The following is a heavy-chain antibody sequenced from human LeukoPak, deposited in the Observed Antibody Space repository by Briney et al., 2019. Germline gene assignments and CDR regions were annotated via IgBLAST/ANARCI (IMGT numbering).Heavy chain of an antibody. CDR1: GFTFSSYG. D-gene: IGHD2-2*02. V-gene: IGHV3-30*02. J-gene: IGHJ4*02. CDR3: ARDSIRQNLFYLDY. Sequence: HPGGSLRLSCAASGFTFSSYGMHWVRQAPGKGLEWVAFIRYDGSNKYYADSVKGRFTISRDNSKNTLYLQMNSLRAEDTAVYYCARDSIRQNLFYLDYWGQGTLVTVSS. CDR2: IRYDGSNK.